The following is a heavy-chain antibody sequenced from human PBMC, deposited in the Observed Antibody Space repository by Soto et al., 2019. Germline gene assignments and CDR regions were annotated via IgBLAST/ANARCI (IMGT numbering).Heavy chain of an antibody. V-gene: IGHV3-33*01. CDR3: ARDHIAVAGTFDC. J-gene: IGHJ4*02. D-gene: IGHD6-19*01. CDR2: IWYDGSNK. Sequence: QVQLVESGGGVVQPGRSLRLSCAASGFTFSSYGMHWVRQAPGKGLEWVAVIWYDGSNKYYADSVKGRFTISRDNSKNTLYLQMNSLRAEDTAVYYCARDHIAVAGTFDCWGQGTLVTVSS. CDR1: GFTFSSYG.